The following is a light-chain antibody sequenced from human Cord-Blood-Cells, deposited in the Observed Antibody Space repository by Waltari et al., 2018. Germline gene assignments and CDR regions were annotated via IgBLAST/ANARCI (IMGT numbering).Light chain of an antibody. CDR1: SLRSYY. CDR2: GKN. CDR3: NSRCSSGNHYV. Sequence: SSELTQDPALSVALGPTVRITCHGDSLRSYYASCYQQKPGQAPVLVIYGKNNRPSGIPDRFSGSSSGNTASLTITGAQAEDEADYYCNSRCSSGNHYVFGPGTKVTVL. J-gene: IGLJ1*01. V-gene: IGLV3-19*01.